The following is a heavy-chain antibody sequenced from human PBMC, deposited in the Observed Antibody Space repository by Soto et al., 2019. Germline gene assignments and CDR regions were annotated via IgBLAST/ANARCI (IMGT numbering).Heavy chain of an antibody. CDR3: ARGGRRSEDYYDSSAYKDAVYV. CDR2: LNPDSGAT. CDR1: GYTFTDYY. V-gene: IGHV1-2*02. D-gene: IGHD3-22*01. Sequence: ASVKVSCKASGYTFTDYYIHWVRQAPGHGLQWMGWLNPDSGATNYAQTFQGRVTMTRDTSISTAYMGLTRLKSGDTAAYYCARGGRRSEDYYDSSAYKDAVYVWGQGTMVTV. J-gene: IGHJ3*01.